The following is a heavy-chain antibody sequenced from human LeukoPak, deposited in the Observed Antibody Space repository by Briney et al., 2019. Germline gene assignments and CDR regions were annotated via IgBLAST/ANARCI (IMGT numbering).Heavy chain of an antibody. Sequence: GGSLRLSCAASGFTFSSYEMNWVRQAPGKGLEWVSSISSSSSYIYYADSVKGRFTISRDNAKNSLYLQMNSLRAEDTAVFYCATNDYGASDYWGQGTLVTVSS. CDR3: ATNDYGASDY. V-gene: IGHV3-21*01. CDR2: ISSSSSYI. D-gene: IGHD4-17*01. J-gene: IGHJ4*02. CDR1: GFTFSSYE.